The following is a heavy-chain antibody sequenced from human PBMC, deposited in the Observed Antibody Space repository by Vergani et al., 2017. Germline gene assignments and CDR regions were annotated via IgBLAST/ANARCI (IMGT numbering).Heavy chain of an antibody. V-gene: IGHV3-20*04. Sequence: EVQLVESGGGVVRPGGSLRLSCAASGFTFDDYGMSWVRQAPGKGLEWIGSINYVGRTYYIPSLQSRATVFVDTSKNQFSLNLTSVTAADTAVYYCARGRGDNWYFDLWGRGTLVTVSS. CDR1: GFTFDDYG. CDR3: ARGRGDNWYFDL. D-gene: IGHD3-10*01. J-gene: IGHJ2*01. CDR2: INYVGRT.